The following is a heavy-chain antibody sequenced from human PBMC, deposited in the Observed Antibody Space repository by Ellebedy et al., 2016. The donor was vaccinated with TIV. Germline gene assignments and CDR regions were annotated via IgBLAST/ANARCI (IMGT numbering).Heavy chain of an antibody. CDR3: ARAWVSGVDWFDP. CDR2: IYYSGTT. CDR1: GGSITSHY. D-gene: IGHD3-10*01. Sequence: MPSETLSLTCTVSGGSITSHYWSWIRQPPGKGLEWIGCIYYSGTTKSSPSLRNRVTISIDVSTNQVTLKLSSVTAADTAEYYCARAWVSGVDWFDPWGQGTLVTVSS. J-gene: IGHJ5*02. V-gene: IGHV4-59*11.